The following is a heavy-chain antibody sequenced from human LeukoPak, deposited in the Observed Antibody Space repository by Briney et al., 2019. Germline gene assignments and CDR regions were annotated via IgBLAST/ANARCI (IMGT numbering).Heavy chain of an antibody. Sequence: SETLSLTCAVYGGSFSGYYWSWIRQPPGKGLEWIGEINHSGSTNYNPSLKSRVTISVDTSKNQFSLKLSSVTAADTAVYYCARDRYYYDSSGYAIDYWGQGTLVTVSS. CDR2: INHSGST. J-gene: IGHJ4*02. CDR1: GGSFSGYY. V-gene: IGHV4-34*01. D-gene: IGHD3-22*01. CDR3: ARDRYYYDSSGYAIDY.